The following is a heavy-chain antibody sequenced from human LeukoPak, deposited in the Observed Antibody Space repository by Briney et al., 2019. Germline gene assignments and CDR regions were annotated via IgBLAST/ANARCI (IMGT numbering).Heavy chain of an antibody. CDR3: AKDVGSYYSMGLYYYYGMDV. D-gene: IGHD3-10*01. Sequence: PGRSLRLSCAASGFTFSSYAMSWVRQAPGKGPEWVSTISIDGGRTYYADSVKGRFTVSRDTSKNTLYLQMNSLRAGDTAVYYCAKDVGSYYSMGLYYYYGMDVWGQGTTVTVSS. V-gene: IGHV3-23*01. J-gene: IGHJ6*02. CDR2: ISIDGGRT. CDR1: GFTFSSYA.